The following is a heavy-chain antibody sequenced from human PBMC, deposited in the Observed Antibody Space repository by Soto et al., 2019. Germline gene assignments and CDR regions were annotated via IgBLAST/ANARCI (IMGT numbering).Heavy chain of an antibody. J-gene: IGHJ4*02. Sequence: GASVKVSCKASGYTFTSYGISWVRQAPGQGLEWMGWISAYNGNTNYAQELQGRVTMTTDTSTSTAYMELRSLRSDDTAVYYCARDPRRIMITFGGVIVPFDYWGQGTLVTVSS. CDR3: ARDPRRIMITFGGVIVPFDY. D-gene: IGHD3-16*02. V-gene: IGHV1-18*01. CDR2: ISAYNGNT. CDR1: GYTFTSYG.